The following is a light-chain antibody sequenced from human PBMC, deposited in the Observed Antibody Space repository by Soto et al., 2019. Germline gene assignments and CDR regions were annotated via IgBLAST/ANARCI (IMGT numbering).Light chain of an antibody. CDR1: KLGDKY. Sequence: SYELTQPPSVSVSPGQTASITCSGDKLGDKYACWYQQKPGQSPVLVIYQDSKRPSGIPERYSGSNSGNTATLTISGTQAMDEADYYCQAWDSRTDVVFGGGTKLPVL. CDR2: QDS. CDR3: QAWDSRTDVV. V-gene: IGLV3-1*01. J-gene: IGLJ2*01.